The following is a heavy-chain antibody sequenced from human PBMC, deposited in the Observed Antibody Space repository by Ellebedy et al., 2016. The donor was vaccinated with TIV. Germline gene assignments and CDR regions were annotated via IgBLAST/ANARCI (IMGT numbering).Heavy chain of an antibody. CDR1: GFTFSDYY. J-gene: IGHJ4*02. CDR3: ARAVALTTPFEN. D-gene: IGHD4-17*01. V-gene: IGHV3-11*01. CDR2: ISSSGTTI. Sequence: GESLKISXATSGFTFSDYYMSWIRQAPGKVLEWVSYISSSGTTIYYADSVKGRFTISRDNAENSLYLQMNSLRGEDTAVYYCARAVALTTPFENWGQGTLVTVSS.